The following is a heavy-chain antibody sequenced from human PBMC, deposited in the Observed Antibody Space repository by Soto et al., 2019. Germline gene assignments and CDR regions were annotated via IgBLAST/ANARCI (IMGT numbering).Heavy chain of an antibody. CDR1: GFFFSSGD. Sequence: AESLSLSCAASGFFFSSGDNWGCRRAPGGELEWGSGIIVSGANNYYEDAVKSRFAISRDNSKNQVSLQMNNLSAADTAVYYCAAGGEWALHFVYWGQGNEVT. CDR2: IIVSGANN. V-gene: IGHV3-23*01. J-gene: IGHJ4*02. D-gene: IGHD3-10*01. CDR3: AAGGEWALHFVY.